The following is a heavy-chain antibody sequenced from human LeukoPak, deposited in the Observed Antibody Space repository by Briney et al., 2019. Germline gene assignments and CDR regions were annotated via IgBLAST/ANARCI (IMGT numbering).Heavy chain of an antibody. CDR1: GFTFSSYA. CDR3: AKRRYDSSGHFDS. V-gene: IGHV3-23*01. CDR2: ISGSGSYT. J-gene: IGHJ4*02. D-gene: IGHD3-22*01. Sequence: GGSLRLSCAASGFTFSSYAMSWVRQAPGKGLEWVSAISGSGSYTDYADSVKGRFTISKDNSKNTLYMRMSSLRAEDTALYYCAKRRYDSSGHFDSWGQGTLVTVSS.